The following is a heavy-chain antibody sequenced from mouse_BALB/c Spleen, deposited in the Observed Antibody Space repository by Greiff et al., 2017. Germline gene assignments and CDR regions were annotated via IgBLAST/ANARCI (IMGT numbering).Heavy chain of an antibody. CDR1: GFSLSRYS. Sequence: VQRVESGPGLVAPSQSLSITCTVSGFSLSRYSVHWVRQPPGKGLEWLGMIWGGGSTDYNSALKSRLSISKDNSKSQVFLKMNSLQTDDTAMYYCARRGDYDVSFAYWGQGTLVTVSA. CDR3: ARRGDYDVSFAY. J-gene: IGHJ3*01. CDR2: IWGGGST. V-gene: IGHV2-6-4*01. D-gene: IGHD2-4*01.